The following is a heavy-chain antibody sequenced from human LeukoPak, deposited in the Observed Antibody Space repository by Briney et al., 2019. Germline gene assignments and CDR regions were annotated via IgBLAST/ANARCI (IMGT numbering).Heavy chain of an antibody. CDR2: MNPNSGNT. J-gene: IGHJ4*02. D-gene: IGHD2-21*01. V-gene: IGHV1-8*03. Sequence: SVKVSCKASGYTFTSYDINWVRQATGQGLEWMGWMNPNSGNTGYAQKFQGRVTITRNTSISTAYMELSSLRSEDTAVYYCARLGVAYCGGDCSNYYFDYWGQGTLVTVSS. CDR1: GYTFTSYD. CDR3: ARLGVAYCGGDCSNYYFDY.